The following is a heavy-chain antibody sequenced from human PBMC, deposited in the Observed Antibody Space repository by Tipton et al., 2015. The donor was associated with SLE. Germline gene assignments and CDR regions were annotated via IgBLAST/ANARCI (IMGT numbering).Heavy chain of an antibody. J-gene: IGHJ3*02. CDR3: SRAGRAEYS. CDR2: IIHRGTT. Sequence: LRLSCNVYGESFLGYFWTWIRQPPGKGLEWIGEIIHRGTTNYNPSLKSRVILSLDTSKNQFSLKLTSVTAADTAVYYCSRAGRAEYSWGQGTMVTVSS. CDR1: GESFLGYF. V-gene: IGHV4-34*12. D-gene: IGHD1-14*01.